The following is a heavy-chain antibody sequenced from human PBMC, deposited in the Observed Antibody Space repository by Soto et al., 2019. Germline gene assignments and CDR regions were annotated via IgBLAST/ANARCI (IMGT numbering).Heavy chain of an antibody. CDR2: INPNSGGT. D-gene: IGHD1-26*01. CDR3: ARQDEVGGYAFDI. CDR1: GYTFTGYY. Sequence: QVQLVQSGAEVQKPGASVKVSCKASGYTFTGYYMHWLRQAPGQGLEWMGWINPNSGGTNYAQKFQGWVTMTRDTSISTADVELSRLRSDDTAVYYCARQDEVGGYAFDIWGQGTMVTVSS. J-gene: IGHJ3*02. V-gene: IGHV1-2*04.